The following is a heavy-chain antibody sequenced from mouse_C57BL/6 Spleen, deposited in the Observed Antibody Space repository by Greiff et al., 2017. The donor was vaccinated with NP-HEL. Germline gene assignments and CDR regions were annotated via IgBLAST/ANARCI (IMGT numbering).Heavy chain of an antibody. D-gene: IGHD1-1*01. J-gene: IGHJ2*01. V-gene: IGHV1-80*01. CDR1: GYAFSSYW. Sequence: QVQLKQSGAELVKPGASVKISCKASGYAFSSYWMNWVKQRPGKGLEWIGQIYPGDGDTNYNGKFKGKATLTVDKPSSTAYMQLSSLTSEDSAVYYCARSIDYYGIDYWGQGTTLTVSS. CDR3: ARSIDYYGIDY. CDR2: IYPGDGDT.